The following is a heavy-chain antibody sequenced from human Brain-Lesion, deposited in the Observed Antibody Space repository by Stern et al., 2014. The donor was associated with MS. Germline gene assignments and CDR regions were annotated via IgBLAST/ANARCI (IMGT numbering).Heavy chain of an antibody. CDR3: ARYCSGGSCYFHGLDV. CDR2: LCSGGDT. V-gene: IGHV3-53*01. D-gene: IGHD2-15*01. Sequence: EVQLVESGGGLMQPGGSLRLSCVASGFTVSSTYMSWVRQAPGKGLEWVSVLCSGGDTRYGDSVKGRFTISRDTSKNTLYLQMDSLRADDTAVYYCARYCSGGSCYFHGLDVWGQGTTVTVSS. CDR1: GFTVSSTY. J-gene: IGHJ6*02.